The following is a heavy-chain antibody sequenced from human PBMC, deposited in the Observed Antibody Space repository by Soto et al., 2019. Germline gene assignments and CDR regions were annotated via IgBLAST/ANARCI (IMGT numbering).Heavy chain of an antibody. CDR1: GFTVGTDS. Sequence: EVQLVESGGGLVQPGGSLRLSCAVSGFTVGTDSMSWVRQAPGKGLEWVSGIYKDGSTYHADSVKGRFSTSRDSSKNTLYLQMDNLGAQDTAVYHCVRDSSYYGSGRGVLDYWGHGTLVTVSS. J-gene: IGHJ4*01. CDR3: VRDSSYYGSGRGVLDY. D-gene: IGHD3-10*01. CDR2: IYKDGST. V-gene: IGHV3-66*01.